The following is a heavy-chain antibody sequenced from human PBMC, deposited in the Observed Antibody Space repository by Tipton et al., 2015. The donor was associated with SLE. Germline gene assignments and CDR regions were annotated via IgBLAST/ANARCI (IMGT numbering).Heavy chain of an antibody. CDR2: IQYDGSNE. V-gene: IGHV3-30*02. CDR1: GFTFSSYG. CDR3: AKEGDRNIRRYFDY. Sequence: GSLRLSCAASGFTFSSYGMHWVRQAPGKGLEWVAFIQYDGSNEYYADSVKGRSTISRDNSKNTLYVQMNSLRAEDTAVYYCAKEGDRNIRRYFDYWGQGTLVTVSS. D-gene: IGHD1-14*01. J-gene: IGHJ4*02.